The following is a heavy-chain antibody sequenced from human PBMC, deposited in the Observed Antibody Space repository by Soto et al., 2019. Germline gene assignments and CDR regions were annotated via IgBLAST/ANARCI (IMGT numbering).Heavy chain of an antibody. CDR2: IYYSGST. D-gene: IGHD3-10*01. CDR3: ARQAYYGSGSYLGFDY. CDR1: GGSISSYY. J-gene: IGHJ4*02. Sequence: QVQLQESGPGLVKPSETLSLTCTVSGGSISSYYWSWIRQPPGKGLEWIGYIYYSGSTNYNPSLKSRVTISVDTSKNQFSLKLSSVTAADTAVYYCARQAYYGSGSYLGFDYWGQGTLVTVSS. V-gene: IGHV4-59*08.